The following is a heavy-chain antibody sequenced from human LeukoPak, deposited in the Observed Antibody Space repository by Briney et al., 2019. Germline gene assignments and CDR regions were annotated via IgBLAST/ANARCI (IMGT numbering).Heavy chain of an antibody. CDR2: INPSGST. CDR1: GGSFSGYY. V-gene: IGHV4-34*01. D-gene: IGHD2-2*01. J-gene: IGHJ4*02. CDR3: ARRGGPALY. Sequence: PSETLSLTCAVYGGSFSGYYWNWIRQPPGKGLEWIGEINPSGSTNYNPSLKSRVTISVDTSKNQFSLKLSSVTAADTAVYYCARRGGPALYWGRGTLVTVSS.